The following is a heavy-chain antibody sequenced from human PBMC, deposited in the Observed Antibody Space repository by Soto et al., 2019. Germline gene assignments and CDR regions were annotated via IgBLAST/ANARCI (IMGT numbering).Heavy chain of an antibody. Sequence: QVQLQESGPGLVKPSQTLSLTCTVSGGSISSGGYYWSWIRQPPGKGLEWIGYIYYSGSTYYNPSLKSRVTISVATSKNQCSLKLSSVTAADTAVYDCARDRNYYDILTGYSRGRAFDLWGQGTMVTVSS. CDR3: ARDRNYYDILTGYSRGRAFDL. J-gene: IGHJ3*01. D-gene: IGHD3-9*01. CDR2: IYYSGST. CDR1: GGSISSGGYY. V-gene: IGHV4-31*03.